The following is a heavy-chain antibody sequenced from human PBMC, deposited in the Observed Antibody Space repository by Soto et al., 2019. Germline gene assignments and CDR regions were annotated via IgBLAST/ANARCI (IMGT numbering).Heavy chain of an antibody. CDR1: GYNFISYW. D-gene: IGHD3-10*01. V-gene: IGHV5-51*01. Sequence: GESLKISFKASGYNFISYWIAWVRQMPGKGLEWMGIIYPGDSDATYSPSFEGQVTFSVDKSITTAYLQWISLKASDTAMYYCARQAYFGSGTYYSDYWGQGTQVTVS. J-gene: IGHJ4*02. CDR2: IYPGDSDA. CDR3: ARQAYFGSGTYYSDY.